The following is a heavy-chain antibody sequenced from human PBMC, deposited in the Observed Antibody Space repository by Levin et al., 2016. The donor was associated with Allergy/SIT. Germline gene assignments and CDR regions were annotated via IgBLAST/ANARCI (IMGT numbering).Heavy chain of an antibody. Sequence: SVKVSCKASGGTFSSYAISWVRQAPGQGLEWMGGIIPIFGTANYAQKFQGRVTITADESTSTAYMELSSLRSEDTAVYYCARPLGYCSSTSCHDAFDIWGQGTMVTVSS. CDR2: IIPIFGTA. CDR3: ARPLGYCSSTSCHDAFDI. J-gene: IGHJ3*02. D-gene: IGHD2-2*01. CDR1: GGTFSSYA. V-gene: IGHV1-69*13.